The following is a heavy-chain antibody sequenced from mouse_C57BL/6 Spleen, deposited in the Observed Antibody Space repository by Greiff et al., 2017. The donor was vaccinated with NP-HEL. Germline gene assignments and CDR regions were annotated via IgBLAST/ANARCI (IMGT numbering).Heavy chain of an antibody. CDR2: IYWDDDK. CDR3: ARRRNYSKEDWFAY. V-gene: IGHV8-12*01. D-gene: IGHD2-5*01. Sequence: QVTLKVCGPGILQSSQTLSLTCSFSGFSLSTSGMGVSWIRQPSGKGLEWLAHIYWDDDKRYNPSLKSRLTISKDTSRNQVFLKITSVDTADTATYYCARRRNYSKEDWFAYWGQGTLVTVSA. J-gene: IGHJ3*01. CDR1: GFSLSTSGMG.